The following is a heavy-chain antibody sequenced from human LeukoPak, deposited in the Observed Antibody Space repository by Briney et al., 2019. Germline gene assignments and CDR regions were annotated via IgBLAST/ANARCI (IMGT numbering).Heavy chain of an antibody. J-gene: IGHJ4*02. CDR2: INHSGST. V-gene: IGHV4-34*01. Sequence: SETLSLTCAVYGGSFSGYYWSWNRQPPGKGLEWIGEINHSGSTNYNPSLKSRVTISVDTSKNQFSLKLSSVTAADTAVYYCARGGGVAPLLYWGQGTLVTVSS. CDR3: ARGGGVAPLLY. CDR1: GGSFSGYY. D-gene: IGHD4-23*01.